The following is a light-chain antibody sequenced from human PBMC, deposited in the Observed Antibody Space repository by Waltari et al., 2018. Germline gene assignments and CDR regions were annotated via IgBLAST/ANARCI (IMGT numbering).Light chain of an antibody. Sequence: EIVLTQSPSTLSLFPGERATLSWMASQSVSNMLACYQQKPGQAPRLLIYDTSNRATGIPARFIGSRSWTNFSLTISSREPEDFSVYYCQQRSNWPPTFGQGTKVEI. J-gene: IGKJ1*01. CDR1: QSVSNM. V-gene: IGKV3-11*01. CDR2: DTS. CDR3: QQRSNWPPT.